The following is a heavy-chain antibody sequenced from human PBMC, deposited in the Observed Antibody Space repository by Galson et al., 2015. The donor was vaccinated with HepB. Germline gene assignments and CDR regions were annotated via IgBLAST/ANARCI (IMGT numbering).Heavy chain of an antibody. J-gene: IGHJ2*01. CDR1: GGTFSIYA. CDR2: IIPILGIA. V-gene: IGHV1-69*04. CDR3: ARVTTQLWYFDL. D-gene: IGHD2/OR15-2a*01. Sequence: SVKVSCKASGGTFSIYAISWVRQAPGQGLEWMGRIIPILGIANYAQKFQGRVTITADKSTSTAYMELSSLRSEDTAVYYCARVTTQLWYFDLWGRGTLVTVSS.